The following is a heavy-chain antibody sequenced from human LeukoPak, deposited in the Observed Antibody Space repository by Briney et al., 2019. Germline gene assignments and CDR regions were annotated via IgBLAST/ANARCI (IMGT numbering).Heavy chain of an antibody. Sequence: TGGSLRLSCAASGFTFSSYGMHWVRQAPGKGLEWVAFIRYDGSNKYYADSVKGRFTISRDNSKNTVYLQMNSLRVEDTAVYYCARGMGGYGGYDYWGQGTLVTVSS. J-gene: IGHJ4*02. D-gene: IGHD5-12*01. CDR2: IRYDGSNK. CDR1: GFTFSSYG. V-gene: IGHV3-30*02. CDR3: ARGMGGYGGYDY.